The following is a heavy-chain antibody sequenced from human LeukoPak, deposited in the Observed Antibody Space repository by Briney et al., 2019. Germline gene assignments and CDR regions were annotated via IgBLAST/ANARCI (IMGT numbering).Heavy chain of an antibody. J-gene: IGHJ6*04. CDR1: GFTFDDYA. CDR2: ISWNSGRI. CDR3: AELGITMIGGV. V-gene: IGHV3-9*01. D-gene: IGHD3-10*02. Sequence: GGSLRLSCAASGFTFDDYAMHWVRQAPGRGLEWVSGISWNSGRIGSADSVKGRFTISRDNAKNSLYLQMNSLRAEDTAVYYCAELGITMIGGVWGKGTTVTISS.